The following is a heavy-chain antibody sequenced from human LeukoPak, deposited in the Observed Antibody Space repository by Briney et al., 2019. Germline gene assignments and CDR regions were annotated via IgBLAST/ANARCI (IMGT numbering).Heavy chain of an antibody. CDR2: INPSGGST. CDR3: ARARGDFWSGYYIHYYGMDV. Sequence: GASVKVSCKASGYTFTIYYMHWVRQAPGQGLEWMGIINPSGGSTSYAQKFQGRVTMTRDTSTSTVYMELSSLRSEDTAVYYCARARGDFWSGYYIHYYGMDVWGQGTTVTVSS. V-gene: IGHV1-46*01. D-gene: IGHD3-3*01. CDR1: GYTFTIYY. J-gene: IGHJ6*02.